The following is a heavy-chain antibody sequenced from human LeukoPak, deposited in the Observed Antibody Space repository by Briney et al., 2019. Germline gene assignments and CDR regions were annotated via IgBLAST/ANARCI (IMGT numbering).Heavy chain of an antibody. Sequence: GASVTVSCTASGYTFTSYSLTWVRQAPGQGLEWMVWISTYNGNTNYAQKVQGRVTMTTDTSTSTAYMELRSLRSDDTAVYYCARDPPQGNMDVWGKGTTVTVSS. J-gene: IGHJ6*04. CDR3: ARDPPQGNMDV. V-gene: IGHV1-18*01. CDR2: ISTYNGNT. CDR1: GYTFTSYS.